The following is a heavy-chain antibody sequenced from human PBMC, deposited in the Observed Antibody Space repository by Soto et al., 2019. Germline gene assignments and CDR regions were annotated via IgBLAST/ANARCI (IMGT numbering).Heavy chain of an antibody. Sequence: EVQLLESGGGLVQPGGSLRLSCAASGFTFSSYAMIWFRQAPGKGLEWVSGTSGRGGSTYYADSVKGRFTISRDNSKNTLYLQMDSLRGEDTAVYYCAKTAGYSNSWYVNWGQGALVTVSS. J-gene: IGHJ5*02. V-gene: IGHV3-23*01. CDR2: TSGRGGST. CDR1: GFTFSSYA. D-gene: IGHD6-13*01. CDR3: AKTAGYSNSWYVN.